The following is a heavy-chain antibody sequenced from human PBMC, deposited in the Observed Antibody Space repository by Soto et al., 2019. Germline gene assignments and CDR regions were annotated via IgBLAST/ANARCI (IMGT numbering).Heavy chain of an antibody. CDR2: ISGSGGST. J-gene: IGHJ5*02. V-gene: IGHV3-23*01. CDR3: AKDTGFGETPYNWFDP. CDR1: GFTFSSYA. D-gene: IGHD3-10*01. Sequence: GGSLRLSCAASGFTFSSYAMSWVRQAPGKGLEWVSAISGSGGSTYYADSVKGRFTISRDNSKNTLYLQMNSLRAEDTAVYYCAKDTGFGETPYNWFDPWGQGTLVTVSS.